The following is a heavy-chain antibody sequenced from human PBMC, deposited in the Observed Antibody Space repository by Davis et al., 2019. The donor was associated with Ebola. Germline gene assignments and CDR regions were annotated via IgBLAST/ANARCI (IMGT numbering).Heavy chain of an antibody. CDR3: ARGTDSSSANWFDP. V-gene: IGHV4-59*01. CDR1: GGSISSYY. CDR2: IYYSGST. D-gene: IGHD6-6*01. Sequence: SETLSLTCTVSGGSISSYYWSWIRQPPGKGLEWIGYIYYSGSTNYNPSLKSRVTISVDTSKNQFSLKLSSVTAADTAVYYCARGTDSSSANWFDPWGQGTLVTVSS. J-gene: IGHJ5*02.